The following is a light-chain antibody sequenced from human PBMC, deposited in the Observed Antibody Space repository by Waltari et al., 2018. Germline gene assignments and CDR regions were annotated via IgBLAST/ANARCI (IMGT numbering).Light chain of an antibody. CDR2: DVN. V-gene: IGLV2-14*03. CDR3: CSFTARGTWI. CDR1: SSDVGAYGY. J-gene: IGLJ2*01. Sequence: QSALTQPGSVSGSPGQSITISCTGTSSDVGAYGYVSWYQQKPDKAPKLLIFDVNNRPLGVSNRFSGSKSGNTASLTISGLQAEDESDYYCCSFTARGTWIFGGGTRLTVV.